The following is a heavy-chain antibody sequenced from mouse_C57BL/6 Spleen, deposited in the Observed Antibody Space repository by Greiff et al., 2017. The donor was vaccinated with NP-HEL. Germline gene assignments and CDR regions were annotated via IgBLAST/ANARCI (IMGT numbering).Heavy chain of an antibody. Sequence: EVQVVESGGGLVKPGGSLKLSCAASGFTFSSYAMSWVRQTPEKRLEWVATISDGGSYTYYPDNVKGRFTISRDNAKNNLYLQMSHLKSEDTAMYYCARHYGYFDYWGQGTTLTVSS. CDR1: GFTFSSYA. CDR3: ARHYGYFDY. V-gene: IGHV5-4*01. D-gene: IGHD1-1*01. CDR2: ISDGGSYT. J-gene: IGHJ2*01.